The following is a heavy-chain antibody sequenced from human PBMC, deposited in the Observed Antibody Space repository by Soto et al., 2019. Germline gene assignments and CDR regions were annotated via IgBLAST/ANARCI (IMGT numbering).Heavy chain of an antibody. J-gene: IGHJ6*04. CDR2: ISSSSSYI. Sequence: SGGSLRLSCAASGFTFSSYSMNCVRQAPGKGLEWVSSISSSSSYIYYADSVKGRFTISRDNAKNSLYLQMNSLRAEGTAVYYCASLLDYDILTGYRAPDVWGKGTTVTVSS. CDR1: GFTFSSYS. CDR3: ASLLDYDILTGYRAPDV. D-gene: IGHD3-9*01. V-gene: IGHV3-21*01.